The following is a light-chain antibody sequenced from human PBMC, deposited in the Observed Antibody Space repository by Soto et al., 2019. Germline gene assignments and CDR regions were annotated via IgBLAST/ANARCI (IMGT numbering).Light chain of an antibody. Sequence: EIVLTQSPATLSLSPGERATLSCRASQSVSSYLAWYQQKPGQAPRLLIYDASNRATGIPARFSGSGSVTDFTLTISSLEPEDFAVYYCQQRSNWPPTPFAQGTRLEIQ. CDR3: QQRSNWPPTP. CDR1: QSVSSY. CDR2: DAS. J-gene: IGKJ5*01. V-gene: IGKV3-11*01.